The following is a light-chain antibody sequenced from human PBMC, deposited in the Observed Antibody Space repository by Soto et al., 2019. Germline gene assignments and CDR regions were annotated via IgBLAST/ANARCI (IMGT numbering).Light chain of an antibody. J-gene: IGKJ5*01. CDR3: QQHNNWPLT. CDR1: QSVSSN. CDR2: GVS. Sequence: EIVMTQSPATLSVSPGERATLSCRASQSVSSNLAWYQQKPGQAPRLLIYGVSTRATGISARFSGSGFGTEFTLTISSLQSEDFAVYYCQQHNNWPLTFGQGTRVE. V-gene: IGKV3D-15*01.